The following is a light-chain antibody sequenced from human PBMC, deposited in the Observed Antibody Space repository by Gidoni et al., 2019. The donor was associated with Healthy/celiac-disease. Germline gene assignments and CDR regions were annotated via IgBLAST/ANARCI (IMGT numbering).Light chain of an antibody. Sequence: DIVMTQSPLSLPVTPGEPASISCRSSQSLLHSNGYNYLDWYLQKPGQSPQLLIYLGSNRASGVPDRFSGSGSGTDFTLKISRVEAEDVGVYYCMQALHSYTFXQXTKLEIK. CDR2: LGS. CDR1: QSLLHSNGYNY. J-gene: IGKJ2*01. V-gene: IGKV2-28*01. CDR3: MQALHSYT.